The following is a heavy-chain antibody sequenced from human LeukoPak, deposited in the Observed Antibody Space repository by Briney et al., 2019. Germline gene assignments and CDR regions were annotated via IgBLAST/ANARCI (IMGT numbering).Heavy chain of an antibody. D-gene: IGHD1-1*01. Sequence: SETLSLTCTVSGDSISSSSYYWGWIRQPPGKGLEWIGSSYYSGSPYYNPSLKSRVTISVDTSKNQFSLKLTSVTAADTAVYYCARATATGSWGLFDYWGQGTLVTVSS. V-gene: IGHV4-39*01. CDR3: ARATATGSWGLFDY. CDR1: GDSISSSSYY. CDR2: SYYSGSP. J-gene: IGHJ4*02.